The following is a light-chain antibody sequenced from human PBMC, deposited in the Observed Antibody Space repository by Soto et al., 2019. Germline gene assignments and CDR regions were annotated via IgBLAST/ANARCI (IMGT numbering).Light chain of an antibody. CDR2: GAS. CDR3: QQYGTSPWT. J-gene: IGKJ1*01. V-gene: IGKV3-20*01. Sequence: EIVLTQSPGTLSLPPGERATLSCRASQNVNSNYLAWYQQKPGQAPRLLIYGASSRATGIPDKFSGSGSGTDFTLTISRLEPEDFAVYYCQQYGTSPWTFGQGTKVEIK. CDR1: QNVNSNY.